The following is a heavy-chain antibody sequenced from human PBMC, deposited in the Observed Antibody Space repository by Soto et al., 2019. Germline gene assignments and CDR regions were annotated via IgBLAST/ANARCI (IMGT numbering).Heavy chain of an antibody. J-gene: IGHJ6*03. V-gene: IGHV3-23*01. CDR3: AKIYGDYVYYYYYMDV. Sequence: HPGGSLRLSCAASGFTFRSYAMTWVRQAPGKGLEWVSAISASGGSTYYADSVKGRFTISRDNSKNTLYLQMNSLRAEDTAVYYCAKIYGDYVYYYYYMDVWGKGTTVTVSS. CDR2: ISASGGST. D-gene: IGHD4-17*01. CDR1: GFTFRSYA.